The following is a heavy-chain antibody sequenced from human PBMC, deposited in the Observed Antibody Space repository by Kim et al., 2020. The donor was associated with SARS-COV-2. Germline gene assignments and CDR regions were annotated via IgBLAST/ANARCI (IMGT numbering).Heavy chain of an antibody. V-gene: IGHV4-39*01. J-gene: IGHJ6*02. CDR3: AGEAVAGTFNYYYGMDV. Sequence: LKSRVTISVDTSKNQFSLKLGSVTAADTAVYYCAGEAVAGTFNYYYGMDVWGQGTTVTVSS. D-gene: IGHD6-19*01.